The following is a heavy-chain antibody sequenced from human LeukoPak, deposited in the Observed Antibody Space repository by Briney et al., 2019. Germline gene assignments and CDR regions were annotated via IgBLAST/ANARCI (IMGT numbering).Heavy chain of an antibody. J-gene: IGHJ4*02. Sequence: PSETLSLTCAVSGGSISSSNWWSWVRQPPGKGLEWIGEIYHSGSTNYNPSLKSRVTISVDKSKNQFSLKLSTVTAADTAVYYCARDYSGRNNFDYWGQGALVTVSS. CDR3: ARDYSGRNNFDY. V-gene: IGHV4-4*02. D-gene: IGHD6-19*01. CDR1: GGSISSSNW. CDR2: IYHSGST.